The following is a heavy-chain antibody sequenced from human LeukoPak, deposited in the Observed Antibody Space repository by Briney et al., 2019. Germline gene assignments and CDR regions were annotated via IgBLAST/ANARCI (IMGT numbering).Heavy chain of an antibody. CDR2: IYSGGST. CDR1: GFTVSSNY. Sequence: PGGSLRLSWAAAGFTVSSNYTSWVRQAPGKGLEWVSVIYSGGSTYYADSVKGRFTISRHNSKNTLYLQMNSLRAEDTAVYYCASFDSSGYFADAFDIWGQGTMVTVSS. J-gene: IGHJ3*02. CDR3: ASFDSSGYFADAFDI. V-gene: IGHV3-53*04. D-gene: IGHD3-22*01.